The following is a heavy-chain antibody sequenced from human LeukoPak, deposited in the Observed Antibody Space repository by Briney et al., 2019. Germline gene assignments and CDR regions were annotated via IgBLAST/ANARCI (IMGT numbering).Heavy chain of an antibody. CDR2: IYHSGST. D-gene: IGHD3-22*01. Sequence: SETLSLTCAVSGGSISSSNWWSWVRQPPGKGLEWIGEIYHSGSTNYNPSLKSRVTISVDKSKNQFSLKLSSVTAADTAVYYCARGLDYDSSGYYYYYYYMDVWGKGTTVTVSS. CDR1: GGSISSSNW. J-gene: IGHJ6*03. CDR3: ARGLDYDSSGYYYYYYYMDV. V-gene: IGHV4-4*02.